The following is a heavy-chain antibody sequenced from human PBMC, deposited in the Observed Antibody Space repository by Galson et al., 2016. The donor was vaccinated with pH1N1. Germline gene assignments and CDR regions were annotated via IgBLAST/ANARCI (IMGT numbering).Heavy chain of an antibody. CDR3: ARMLYGDNLKNLYY. CDR2: IDWDDNK. D-gene: IGHD4-23*01. CDR1: GFSLSTSGIC. V-gene: IGHV2-70*01. Sequence: PALVKPTQTLTLTCTFSGFSLSTSGICVSWIRQPPGKALEWLALIDWDDNKYYSTSLKTRLTIPKDTSKNQVVLTVTNMDPVDTATYYCARMLYGDNLKNLYYWGQGNLVTVSP. J-gene: IGHJ4*02.